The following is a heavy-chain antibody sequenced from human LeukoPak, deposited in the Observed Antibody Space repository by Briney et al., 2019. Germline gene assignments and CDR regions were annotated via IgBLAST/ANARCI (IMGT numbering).Heavy chain of an antibody. CDR1: GFTFKNYG. Sequence: AGGSLRFSCAASGFTFKNYGMNWVRRAPGKGLEWVSYISSSSSAIYYADSVKGRFTISRDNSKNTLYLQMNSLRAEDTAVYYCAKDQDSSSWAYFDYWGQGTLVTVSS. V-gene: IGHV3-48*01. J-gene: IGHJ4*02. CDR3: AKDQDSSSWAYFDY. D-gene: IGHD6-13*01. CDR2: ISSSSSAI.